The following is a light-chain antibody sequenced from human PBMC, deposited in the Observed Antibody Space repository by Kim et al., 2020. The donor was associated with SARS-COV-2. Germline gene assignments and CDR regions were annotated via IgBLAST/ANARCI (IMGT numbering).Light chain of an antibody. V-gene: IGLV2-11*01. CDR1: SSDVGGYNY. CDR3: CSYAGSYTYV. Sequence: GQSFTISCTGSSSDVGGYNYVSWYQQHPGKAPKLMIYDVSNRPSGVPDRFSGSKSGNTASLTISGLQPEDEADYYCCSYAGSYTYVFATGTKVTVL. J-gene: IGLJ1*01. CDR2: DVS.